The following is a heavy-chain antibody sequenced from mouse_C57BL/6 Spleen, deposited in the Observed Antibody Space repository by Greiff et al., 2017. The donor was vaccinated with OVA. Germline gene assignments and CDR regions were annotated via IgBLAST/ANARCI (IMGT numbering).Heavy chain of an antibody. CDR3: ARDGDYDDGYYYAMDY. D-gene: IGHD2-4*01. CDR2: IYPGDGDT. Sequence: QVQLQQSGPELVKPGASVKISCKASGYAFSSSWMNWVKQRPGKGLEWIGRIYPGDGDTNYTGKFKGKATLTADKSSSTAYMQRSSLTSEDSAVYFCARDGDYDDGYYYAMDYWGQGTSVTVSS. V-gene: IGHV1-82*01. J-gene: IGHJ4*01. CDR1: GYAFSSSW.